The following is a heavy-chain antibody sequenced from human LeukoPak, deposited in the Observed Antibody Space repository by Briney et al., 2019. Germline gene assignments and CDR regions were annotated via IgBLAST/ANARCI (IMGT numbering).Heavy chain of an antibody. D-gene: IGHD3-22*01. J-gene: IGHJ4*02. Sequence: GGSLRLSCAASGFTFDDYGMSWVRQAPGKGLEWVANIKQDGSEKYYVDSVKGRFTISRDNAKNSLYLQMNSLRAEDTAVYYCARLGSLYYYDSSGYYSFDYWGQGTLVTVSS. CDR3: ARLGSLYYYDSSGYYSFDY. V-gene: IGHV3-7*01. CDR1: GFTFDDYG. CDR2: IKQDGSEK.